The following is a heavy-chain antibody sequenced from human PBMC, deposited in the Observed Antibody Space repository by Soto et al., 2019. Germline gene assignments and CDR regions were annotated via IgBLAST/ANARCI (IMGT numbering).Heavy chain of an antibody. CDR3: AIAYCSGGSCYDPFDY. CDR2: IIPIFGTA. Sequence: QVQLVQSGAEVKKPGSSVKVSCKASGGTFSSYAISWVRQAPGQGLEWMGGIIPIFGTANYAQKFQGRVTITADESTSTDYMELSSLRSEDTAVYYCAIAYCSGGSCYDPFDYWGQGTLVTVSS. J-gene: IGHJ4*02. V-gene: IGHV1-69*12. D-gene: IGHD2-15*01. CDR1: GGTFSSYA.